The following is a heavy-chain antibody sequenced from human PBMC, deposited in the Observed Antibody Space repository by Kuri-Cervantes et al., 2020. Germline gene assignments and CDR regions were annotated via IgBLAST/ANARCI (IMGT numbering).Heavy chain of an antibody. CDR2: ISYDGSNK. CDR1: GFTFSSYG. V-gene: IGHV3-30*03. J-gene: IGHJ4*02. D-gene: IGHD3-22*01. CDR3: ASDRDSSGLNTPDY. Sequence: GSLKLSCASSGFTFSSYGMHWVRQARGKGLEWVAVISYDGSNKYYTDSVKGRFTISRDNSKNTLYLQMNSLRAEDTAVYYCASDRDSSGLNTPDYWGQGTLVTVSS.